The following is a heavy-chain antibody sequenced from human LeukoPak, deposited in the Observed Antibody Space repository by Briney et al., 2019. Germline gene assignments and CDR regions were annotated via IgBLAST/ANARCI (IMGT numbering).Heavy chain of an antibody. D-gene: IGHD1-1*01. V-gene: IGHV4-59*12. CDR1: GGSINNYY. J-gene: IGHJ4*02. Sequence: SETLSLTCTVSGGSINNYYWSWLRQPPGKGLEWIGYISYSGSTNYSPSLKSRVTILVDRSKNQFSLKLSSVTAADTAVYYCARCLEGSHFDYWGQGTLVTVSS. CDR2: ISYSGST. CDR3: ARCLEGSHFDY.